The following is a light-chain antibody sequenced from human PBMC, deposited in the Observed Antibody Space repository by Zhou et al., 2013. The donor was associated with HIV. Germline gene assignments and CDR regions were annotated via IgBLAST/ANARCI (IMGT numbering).Light chain of an antibody. CDR1: QSISSY. Sequence: DIQMTQSPSSLSASVGDRVTITCRASQSISSYLNWYQQKPGKAPKLLIYAASTLQSGVPSRFSGSGSGTEFTLTISSLQPEDFTTYYCQQLNSYPVTFGPGTKVDTK. CDR2: AAS. V-gene: IGKV1-9*01. J-gene: IGKJ3*01. CDR3: QQLNSYPVT.